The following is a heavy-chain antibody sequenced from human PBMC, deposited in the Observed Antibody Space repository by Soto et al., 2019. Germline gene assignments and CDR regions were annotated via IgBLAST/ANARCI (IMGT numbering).Heavy chain of an antibody. Sequence: SETLSLTCTVSGGSISSGGYFWSWVRQHPGKGLEWIGNIYYSGRTYYNPSLKSRVTISVDTSKSQFSLKLSSVTAADTAVYYCARFAKEENPKVGSWYYFDYWGQGTRVTVSS. D-gene: IGHD6-13*01. CDR2: IYYSGRT. J-gene: IGHJ4*02. CDR3: ARFAKEENPKVGSWYYFDY. CDR1: GGSISSGGYF. V-gene: IGHV4-31*03.